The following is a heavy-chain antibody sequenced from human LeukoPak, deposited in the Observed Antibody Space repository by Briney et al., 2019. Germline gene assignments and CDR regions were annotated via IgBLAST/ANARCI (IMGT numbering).Heavy chain of an antibody. V-gene: IGHV3-23*01. CDR3: AHSPTVTTSGMAKYIDY. D-gene: IGHD4-17*01. Sequence: GGSLRLSCAAFGSTFSSYATGWVRQAPGKGLGWVSAISGNGGTTYDADSVKGRFTISRDNSKNTLYLQMNSPRAQDTAVYYCAHSPTVTTSGMAKYIDYWGQGTLVTVSS. CDR1: GSTFSSYA. J-gene: IGHJ4*02. CDR2: ISGNGGTT.